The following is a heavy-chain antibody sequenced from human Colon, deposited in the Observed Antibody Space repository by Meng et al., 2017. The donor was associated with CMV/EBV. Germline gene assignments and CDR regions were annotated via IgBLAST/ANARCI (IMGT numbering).Heavy chain of an antibody. CDR3: ARSSCGGDCFYDS. D-gene: IGHD2-21*02. J-gene: IGHJ4*02. Sequence: CPASGYPFTAYYMHWVRQAPGQGLEWMGRINPNSGATNYAQKFQGRVTMTRDTSINTAYMELSSLRSDDMAVYYCARSSCGGDCFYDSWGQGTLVTVSS. V-gene: IGHV1-2*06. CDR2: INPNSGAT. CDR1: GYPFTAYY.